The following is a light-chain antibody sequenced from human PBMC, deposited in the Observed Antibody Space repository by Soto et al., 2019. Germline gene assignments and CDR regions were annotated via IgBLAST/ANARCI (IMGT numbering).Light chain of an antibody. Sequence: EIWLTQSPGTLSLSPGERATLSCRASQSVSSSSLAWYQQKRGQAPRLLIHDASSRATGIPDRFSGSGSGTDFTLTISRLEPEDFAVYYCQQYGGSPRTFGQGTKVDIK. CDR3: QQYGGSPRT. CDR1: QSVSSSS. J-gene: IGKJ1*01. CDR2: DAS. V-gene: IGKV3-20*01.